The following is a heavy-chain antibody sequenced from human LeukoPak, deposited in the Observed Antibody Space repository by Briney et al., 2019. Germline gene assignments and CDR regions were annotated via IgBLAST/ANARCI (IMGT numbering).Heavy chain of an antibody. V-gene: IGHV3-30*04. CDR2: ISYDGSNK. CDR1: GFTFSSYA. J-gene: IGHJ4*02. CDR3: ARDALYYGSGSYLDY. Sequence: PGGSLRLSCAASGFTFSSYAMSWVRQAPGKGLEWVAVISYDGSNKYYADSVKGRFTISRDNSKNTLYLQMNSLRAEDTAVYYCARDALYYGSGSYLDYWGQGTLVTVSS. D-gene: IGHD3-10*01.